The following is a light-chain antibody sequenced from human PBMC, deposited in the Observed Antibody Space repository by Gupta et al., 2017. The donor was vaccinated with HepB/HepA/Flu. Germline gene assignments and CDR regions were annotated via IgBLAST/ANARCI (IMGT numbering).Light chain of an antibody. CDR2: QDS. CDR3: QAWDSSTVAV. J-gene: IGLJ2*01. Sequence: SYELTQQPSVSVSPGQTASITCSGDTLGDKYACWYQQKPGQSPVLVIYQDSKRPSGIPERVSGSNSGNTATLTISGTQAMDEADDYCQAWDSSTVAVFGGGTKL. CDR1: TLGDKY. V-gene: IGLV3-1*01.